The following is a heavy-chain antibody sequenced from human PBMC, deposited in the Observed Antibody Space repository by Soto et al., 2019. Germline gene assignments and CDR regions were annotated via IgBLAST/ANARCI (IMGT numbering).Heavy chain of an antibody. J-gene: IGHJ4*02. D-gene: IGHD3-10*01. CDR2: IYYSGST. CDR1: GASISSYY. V-gene: IGHV4-59*01. Sequence: SETLSLTCTVSGASISSYYWSWIRQPPGKGLEWIGYIYYSGSTNYNPSLKSRVTISVDTSKNQFSLKLSSVTAADTAVYYCARDLRGGYYNLWSQGTLVTVSS. CDR3: ARDLRGGYYNL.